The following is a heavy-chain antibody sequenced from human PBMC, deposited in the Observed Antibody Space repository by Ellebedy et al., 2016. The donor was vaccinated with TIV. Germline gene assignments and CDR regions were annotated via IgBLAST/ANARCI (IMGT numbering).Heavy chain of an antibody. V-gene: IGHV3-23*01. D-gene: IGHD6-13*01. J-gene: IGHJ6*02. CDR1: GFRFSNYA. CDR2: IGPGGVTG. Sequence: GESLKISXAGSGFRFSNYAMSWVRQAPGKGLEWVADIGPGGVTGNYADSVKGRFTISRDNAKNSLYLQMNSLRAEDTALYFCAKEILQTYSSSWSDYYYGLDVWGQGTTVTVSS. CDR3: AKEILQTYSSSWSDYYYGLDV.